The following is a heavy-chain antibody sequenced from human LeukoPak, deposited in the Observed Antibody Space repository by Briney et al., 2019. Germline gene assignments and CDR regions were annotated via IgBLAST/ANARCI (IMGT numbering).Heavy chain of an antibody. V-gene: IGHV4-59*12. J-gene: IGHJ4*02. D-gene: IGHD5-18*01. Sequence: SETLSLTCTVSGGSISGYYWSWIRQPPGKGLEWIGYIYYRGSTNYNPSLKSRVTISVDKSKNQFSLKLSSVTAADTAVYYCAREGYSYGTYYFDYWGQGTLVTVSS. CDR1: GGSISGYY. CDR2: IYYRGST. CDR3: AREGYSYGTYYFDY.